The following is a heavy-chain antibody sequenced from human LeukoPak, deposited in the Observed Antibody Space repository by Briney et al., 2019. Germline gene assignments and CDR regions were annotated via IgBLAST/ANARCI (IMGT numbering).Heavy chain of an antibody. J-gene: IGHJ4*02. CDR3: ARASSSSWYFDY. CDR2: IIPILGIA. CDR1: GGTFSSYA. V-gene: IGHV1-69*04. D-gene: IGHD6-13*01. Sequence: ASVKVSCKASGGTFSSYAISWVRQAPGQGLEWMGRIIPILGIANYAQKFQGRVTITADKSTSTAYMELSSLRSEDTAVYYCARASSSSWYFDYWGQGTLVTVSS.